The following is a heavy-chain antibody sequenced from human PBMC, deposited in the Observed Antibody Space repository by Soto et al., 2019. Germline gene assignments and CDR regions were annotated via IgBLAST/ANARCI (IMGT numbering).Heavy chain of an antibody. D-gene: IGHD6-13*01. V-gene: IGHV3-23*01. Sequence: GGSLRLSCAASGFTFSSYAMSWVRQAPGKGLEWVSAISGSGGSTYYADSGKGRFTISRDNSKNTLYLQMNSLRAEDTAVYYCAKGVVKAAAGLNYFDYWGQGTLVTVSS. CDR1: GFTFSSYA. J-gene: IGHJ4*02. CDR2: ISGSGGST. CDR3: AKGVVKAAAGLNYFDY.